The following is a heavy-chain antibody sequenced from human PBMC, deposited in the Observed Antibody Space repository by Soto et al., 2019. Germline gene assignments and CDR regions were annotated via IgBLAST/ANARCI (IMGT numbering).Heavy chain of an antibody. Sequence: QVQLVESGGGVVQPGRSLRLSCAASGFTFSSYGMHWVRQAPGKGLEWVAVISYDGSNKYYADSVKGRFTISKDNSKNTLYLQINSLRAEDTAVYYCAKGAVMVRGPTISHPDYWGQGTLVTVSS. D-gene: IGHD3-10*01. CDR3: AKGAVMVRGPTISHPDY. J-gene: IGHJ4*02. CDR2: ISYDGSNK. CDR1: GFTFSSYG. V-gene: IGHV3-30*18.